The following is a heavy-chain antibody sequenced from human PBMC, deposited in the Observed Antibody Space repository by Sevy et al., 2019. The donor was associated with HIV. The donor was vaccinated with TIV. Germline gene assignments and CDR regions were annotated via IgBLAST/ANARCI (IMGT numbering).Heavy chain of an antibody. CDR1: GFTFTNYA. D-gene: IGHD3-10*01. CDR3: AKLPSTVMFREKGY. V-gene: IGHV3-23*01. CDR2: ISDSGDTT. J-gene: IGHJ4*02. Sequence: GGSLRLSCAASGFTFTNYAMNWVRQAPGKGLEWVSGISDSGDTTHYAESVKGRFTISRDNSKNTVSLQMSSLSAEDTAIYYCAKLPSTVMFREKGYWGQGTRVTVSS.